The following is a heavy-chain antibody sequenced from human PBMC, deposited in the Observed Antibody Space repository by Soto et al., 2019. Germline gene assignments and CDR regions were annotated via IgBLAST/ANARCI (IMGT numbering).Heavy chain of an antibody. J-gene: IGHJ4*02. CDR1: GFSFSNAW. CDR2: IKSKTVGGTI. D-gene: IGHD3-16*01. V-gene: IGHV3-15*01. CDR3: TTAPHYDYVWGSSY. Sequence: ESGGGLVKPGGSLRLSCAVSGFSFSNAWMSWVRQAPGKGLEWLGRIKSKTVGGTIDYAAPVKGRFSISRDDSKNTLYLQMNSLKTEDTAIYYCTTAPHYDYVWGSSYWGQGTLVTVSS.